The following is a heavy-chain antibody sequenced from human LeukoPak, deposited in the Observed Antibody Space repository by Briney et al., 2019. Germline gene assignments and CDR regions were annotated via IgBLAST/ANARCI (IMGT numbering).Heavy chain of an antibody. J-gene: IGHJ4*02. CDR1: GFTFNSYS. D-gene: IGHD3-9*01. CDR3: ARADTSDILTGYSDY. V-gene: IGHV3-21*01. Sequence: GGSLRLSCTASGFTFNSYSMNWVRQAPGKGLEWDSSTSSSSSYIYYADSEKGRFTISRDNAKKSLYLQMNRLRAEDTAVYFCARADTSDILTGYSDYWGQGTLVTVSS. CDR2: TSSSSSYI.